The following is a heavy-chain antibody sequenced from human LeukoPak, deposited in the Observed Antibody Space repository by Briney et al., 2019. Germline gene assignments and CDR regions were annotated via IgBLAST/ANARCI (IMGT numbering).Heavy chain of an antibody. J-gene: IGHJ4*02. CDR1: GFTFSKYW. D-gene: IGHD6-19*01. CDR3: ATKQWLAPPPDS. V-gene: IGHV3-74*01. Sequence: GVSLRLSCAASGFTFSKYWMLWVRHATGEGLESVSLINTDGSVTTYADSVKGRFTVSRDNADNTMFLQMNSVRDEDTAVYYCATKQWLAPPPDSWGQGTPVTVSS. CDR2: INTDGSVT.